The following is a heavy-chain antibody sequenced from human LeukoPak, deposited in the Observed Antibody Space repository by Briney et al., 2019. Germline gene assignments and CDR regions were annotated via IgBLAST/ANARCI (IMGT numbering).Heavy chain of an antibody. CDR3: ARPYYYDSSGYAFDI. V-gene: IGHV4-61*02. CDR1: GGSISSGSYY. CDR2: IYTSGST. D-gene: IGHD3-22*01. J-gene: IGHJ3*02. Sequence: NASQTLSLTCTVSGGSISSGSYYWSWIRQPAGKGLEWIGRIYTSGSTNYNPSLKSRVTISVDTSKNQFSLKLSSVTAADTAVYYCARPYYYDSSGYAFDIWGQGTMVTVSS.